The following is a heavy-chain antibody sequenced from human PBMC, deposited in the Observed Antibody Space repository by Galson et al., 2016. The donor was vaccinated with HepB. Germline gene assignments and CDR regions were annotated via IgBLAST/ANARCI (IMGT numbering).Heavy chain of an antibody. CDR1: GFSLSKHW. CDR3: ARIGYGGNGPFDI. V-gene: IGHV3-7*03. J-gene: IGHJ3*02. Sequence: SLRLSCAASGFSLSKHWMNWVRQAPGKGLEWLANIKEDGSDKYYVASVKGRFTVSRDNGKNSLYLQMSSLRGEDTAVYYCARIGYGGNGPFDIWGQGTMVTVSS. CDR2: IKEDGSDK. D-gene: IGHD4-23*01.